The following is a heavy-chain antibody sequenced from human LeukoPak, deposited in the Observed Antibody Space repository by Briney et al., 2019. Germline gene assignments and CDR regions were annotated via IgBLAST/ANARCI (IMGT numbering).Heavy chain of an antibody. CDR3: ARDSGTTGEVKFDP. D-gene: IGHD3-10*01. J-gene: IGHJ5*02. Sequence: SETLSLTCTVSGDSISSYYWSWIRQPPGKGLEWIGRIYRSGSTDYNPSLKSRVTMSVDTSKNKFSLKLSSVTAADTAVYYCARDSGTTGEVKFDPWGQGTLVTVSS. CDR2: IYRSGST. CDR1: GDSISSYY. V-gene: IGHV4-4*07.